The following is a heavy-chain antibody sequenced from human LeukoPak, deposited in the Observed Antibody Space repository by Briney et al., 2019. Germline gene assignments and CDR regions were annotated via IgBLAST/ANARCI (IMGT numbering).Heavy chain of an antibody. Sequence: SETLSLTCAVYGGSFSGYYWTWIRQPPGKGLEWIGEINHSGSTNYKPSLKSRVTISADMSKNQLSLKLSSVTAADTAVYYCARGGYGDYGGNWFDPWGQGTLVTVSS. CDR3: ARGGYGDYGGNWFDP. CDR2: INHSGST. CDR1: GGSFSGYY. V-gene: IGHV4-34*01. D-gene: IGHD4-17*01. J-gene: IGHJ5*02.